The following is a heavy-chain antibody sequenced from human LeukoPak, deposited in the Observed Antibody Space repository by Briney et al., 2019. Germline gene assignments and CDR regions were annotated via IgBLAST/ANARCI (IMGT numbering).Heavy chain of an antibody. CDR1: GFTISNYA. V-gene: IGHV3-23*01. CDR2: ISDNGAGT. J-gene: IGHJ4*02. Sequence: GGSLRLSCAASGFTISNYAMTRVRQAPGKGLEWVSVISDNGAGTYYADSVKGRFTISRDTSKNTVSLQMNSLRVEDTAMYYCTRDQMNYWGQGTLVTVSS. D-gene: IGHD5-24*01. CDR3: TRDQMNY.